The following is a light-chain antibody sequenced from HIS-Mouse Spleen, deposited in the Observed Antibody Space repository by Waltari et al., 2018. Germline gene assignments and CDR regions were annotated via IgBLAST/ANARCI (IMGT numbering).Light chain of an antibody. CDR2: KDS. Sequence: SYELTQPPSVSVSPGQTARITCSGDALPKQYAYWYQQKQGQAPVLVIYKDSERPSGIPERFSGSSSGTTVTLTISGVQAEDEADYYCQSADSSGTYQDVVFGGGTKLTVL. CDR3: QSADSSGTYQDVV. J-gene: IGLJ2*01. V-gene: IGLV3-25*03. CDR1: ALPKQY.